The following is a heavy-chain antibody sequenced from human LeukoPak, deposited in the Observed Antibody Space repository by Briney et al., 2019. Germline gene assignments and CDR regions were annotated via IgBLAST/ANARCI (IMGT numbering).Heavy chain of an antibody. CDR2: IIPIFGIA. J-gene: IGHJ4*02. D-gene: IGHD3-10*01. Sequence: SVRVSCKASGGTFSSYAISWVRQAPGQGLEWMGRIIPIFGIANYAQKFQGRVTITADKSTSTAYMELSSLRSEDTAVYYCARDRGGDYSDYWGQGTLVTVSS. V-gene: IGHV1-69*04. CDR3: ARDRGGDYSDY. CDR1: GGTFSSYA.